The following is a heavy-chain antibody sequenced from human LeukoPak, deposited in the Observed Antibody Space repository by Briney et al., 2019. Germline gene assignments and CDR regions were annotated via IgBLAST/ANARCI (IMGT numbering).Heavy chain of an antibody. V-gene: IGHV1-8*01. D-gene: IGHD5-12*01. CDR2: MNPNSGNT. CDR3: ARVGRYSGYDYAFDI. CDR1: GYTFTSYD. J-gene: IGHJ3*02. Sequence: ASVKVSCKASGYTFTSYDINWVRQATGQGLEWMGWMNPNSGNTGYAQKFQGRVTMTRNTSISTAYMELSSLRSEDTAVHYCARVGRYSGYDYAFDIWGQGTMVTVSS.